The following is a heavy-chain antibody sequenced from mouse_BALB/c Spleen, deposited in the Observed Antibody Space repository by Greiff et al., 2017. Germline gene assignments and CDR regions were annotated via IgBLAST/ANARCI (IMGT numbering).Heavy chain of an antibody. D-gene: IGHD2-3*01. Sequence: VQLQQSGPELVKPGASVKISCKASGYSFTSYYIHWVKQRPGQGLEWIGWIFPGSGNTKYNEKFKGKATLTADTSSSTAYMQLSSLTSEDSAVYFCARDDGNYVWFAYWGQGTLVTVSA. CDR2: IFPGSGNT. V-gene: IGHV1-66*01. CDR3: ARDDGNYVWFAY. J-gene: IGHJ3*01. CDR1: GYSFTSYY.